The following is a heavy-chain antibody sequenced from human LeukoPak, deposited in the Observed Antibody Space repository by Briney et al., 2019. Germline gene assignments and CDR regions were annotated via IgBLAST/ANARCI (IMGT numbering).Heavy chain of an antibody. CDR1: GGSFSGYY. CDR2: INQSGST. J-gene: IGHJ4*02. V-gene: IGHV4-34*01. D-gene: IGHD3-22*01. CDR3: ARGGEYYYDSSGYYYEGNLFDY. Sequence: SETLSLTCAVYGGSFSGYYWSWIRQPPGKGLEWIGEINQSGSTNYNPSLKSRVTISVDTSKNQFSLKLSSVTAADTAVYYCARGGEYYYDSSGYYYEGNLFDYWGQEPLAPVPS.